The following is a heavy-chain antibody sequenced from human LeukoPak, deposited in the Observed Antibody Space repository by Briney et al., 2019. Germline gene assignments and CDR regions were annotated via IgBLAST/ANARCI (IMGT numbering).Heavy chain of an antibody. J-gene: IGHJ4*02. CDR3: ARSYSSGWGKWVYFDY. CDR1: GGSISSYY. V-gene: IGHV4-59*08. Sequence: SETLSLTCTVSGGSISSYYWSWIRQPPGKGLEWIGYIYYSGSTNSNPSLKSRVTISVDTSKNQFSLKLSSVTAADTAVYYCARSYSSGWGKWVYFDYWGQGTLVTVSS. CDR2: IYYSGST. D-gene: IGHD6-19*01.